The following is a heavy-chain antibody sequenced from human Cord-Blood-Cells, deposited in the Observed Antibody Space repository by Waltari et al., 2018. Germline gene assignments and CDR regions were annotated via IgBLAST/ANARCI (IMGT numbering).Heavy chain of an antibody. CDR2: IYHSGST. V-gene: IGHV4-30-2*01. D-gene: IGHD7-27*01. J-gene: IGHJ3*02. CDR1: GAPISSGGYS. CDR3: ARETGESAFDI. Sequence: QLQLQESGSGLVKPSQTLSPTCAVSGAPISSGGYSWSWIRQPPGKGLEWIGYIYHSGSTYYNPSLKSRVTISVDRSKNQFSLKLSSVTAADTAVYYCARETGESAFDIWGQGTMVTVSS.